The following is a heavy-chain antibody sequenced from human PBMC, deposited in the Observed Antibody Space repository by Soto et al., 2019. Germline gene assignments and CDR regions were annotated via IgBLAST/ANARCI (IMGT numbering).Heavy chain of an antibody. Sequence: QVQLVESGGGVVQPERSQRLSCTASKFTFASYVMHWVRQAPGEGLEWVALISFDGTNKYYADSVKGRFTISRDNSKHTMYLQMNSLRPEETAVYYCAREMIPMIMGGMSAMDVWGQGTTVTVS. D-gene: IGHD3-22*01. CDR3: AREMIPMIMGGMSAMDV. CDR2: ISFDGTNK. J-gene: IGHJ6*02. CDR1: KFTFASYV. V-gene: IGHV3-30*04.